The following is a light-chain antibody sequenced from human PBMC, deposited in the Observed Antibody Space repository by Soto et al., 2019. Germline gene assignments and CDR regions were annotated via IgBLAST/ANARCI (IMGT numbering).Light chain of an antibody. CDR1: QSVSSSR. Sequence: IVFTQSPSTRSLPPLEGGTLSFVASQSVSSSRLAWYQQKPALAPRLLIYDGFLRATGIPDRFSGSGSGTDFTLTISRLEPEDFAVYYCQKYGNSPINCGKGKRREI. CDR3: QKYGNSPIN. CDR2: DGF. J-gene: IGKJ5*01. V-gene: IGKV3D-20*01.